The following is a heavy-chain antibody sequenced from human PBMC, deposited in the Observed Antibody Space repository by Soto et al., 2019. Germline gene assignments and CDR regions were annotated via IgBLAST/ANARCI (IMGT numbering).Heavy chain of an antibody. Sequence: PSETLSLTCAVSGASFTSNDGWTWVRQPPGRGLEWIGEIYRTGSTNYNPSLKSRVTISLDKSENQFSLKVTSLTAADTAVYYCASRDPGTSVDYWGQGTLVTVSS. CDR3: ASRDPGTSVDY. V-gene: IGHV4-4*02. D-gene: IGHD1-7*01. J-gene: IGHJ4*02. CDR1: GASFTSNDG. CDR2: IYRTGST.